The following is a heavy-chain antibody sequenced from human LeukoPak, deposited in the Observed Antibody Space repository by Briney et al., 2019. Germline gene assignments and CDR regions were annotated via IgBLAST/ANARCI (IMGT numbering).Heavy chain of an antibody. CDR2: IYTSRST. CDR1: SGSISSGGYY. Sequence: PSQTLSLTCTVSSGSISSGGYYWSWLRQPAGRGREWIGRIYTSRSTNYNPALKTRVTISVDTSKNQFSLKLSSVTAADTAVYYCARDLMVRGVIANYYYYYMDVWGKGTTVTISS. CDR3: ARDLMVRGVIANYYYYYMDV. D-gene: IGHD3-10*01. V-gene: IGHV4-61*02. J-gene: IGHJ6*03.